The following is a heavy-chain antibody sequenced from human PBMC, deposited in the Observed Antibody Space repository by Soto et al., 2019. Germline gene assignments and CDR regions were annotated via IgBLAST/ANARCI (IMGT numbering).Heavy chain of an antibody. CDR1: GFTFSSYA. V-gene: IGHV3-30-3*01. CDR2: ISYDGSNK. J-gene: IGHJ6*02. D-gene: IGHD1-1*01. Sequence: GGSLRLSCAASGFTFSSYAMHWVRQAPGKGLEWVAVISYDGSNKYYADSVKGRFTISRDNSKNTLYLQMNSLRAEDTAVYYCARDTTRSLSFLAFSGMDVWGQGTTVTVSS. CDR3: ARDTTRSLSFLAFSGMDV.